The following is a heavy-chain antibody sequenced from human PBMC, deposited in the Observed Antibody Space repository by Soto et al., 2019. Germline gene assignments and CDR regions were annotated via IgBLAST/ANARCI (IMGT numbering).Heavy chain of an antibody. D-gene: IGHD3-22*01. CDR2: IRSKAYGGTT. V-gene: IGHV3-49*03. J-gene: IGHJ5*02. Sequence: PGGSLRLSCTASGFTFGDYAMSWFRQAPGKGLGWVGFIRSKAYGGTTEYAASVKGGFTISRDDSKSIAYLQMNSLKTEDTAVYYCTRDKPNYYDSSGYYPDTYNWFDPWGQGT. CDR3: TRDKPNYYDSSGYYPDTYNWFDP. CDR1: GFTFGDYA.